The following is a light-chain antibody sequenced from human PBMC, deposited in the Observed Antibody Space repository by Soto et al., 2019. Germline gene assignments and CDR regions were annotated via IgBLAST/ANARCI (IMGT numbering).Light chain of an antibody. V-gene: IGLV2-14*03. CDR2: DVS. CDR3: SSYTTTSTLV. J-gene: IGLJ2*01. Sequence: QSALTQPASVSGSPGQSITISCTGTSSDVGGYNYVSWYQQHPGKDPKLMIYDVSSRPSGVSNRFSGSKSGNTASLTISGLQAEDEADYYCSSYTTTSTLVFGGGTKLTVL. CDR1: SSDVGGYNY.